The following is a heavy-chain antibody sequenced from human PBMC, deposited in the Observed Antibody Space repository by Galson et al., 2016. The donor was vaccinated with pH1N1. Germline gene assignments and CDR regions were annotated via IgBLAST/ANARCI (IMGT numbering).Heavy chain of an antibody. CDR2: INTDTGNP. D-gene: IGHD3-10*01. CDR3: ARGFYYGSGSFWPWDY. J-gene: IGHJ4*02. Sequence: RQAPGQGLEWMGWINTDTGNPTYAPGFTGRFVFSLDTSVSTAYLQITSLKAEDTAVYYCARGFYYGSGSFWPWDYWGQGTLVTVSS. V-gene: IGHV7-4-1*02.